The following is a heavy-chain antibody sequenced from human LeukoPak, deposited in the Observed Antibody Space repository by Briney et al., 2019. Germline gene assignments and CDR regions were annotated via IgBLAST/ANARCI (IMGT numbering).Heavy chain of an antibody. CDR2: IYYSGST. CDR3: AVAMAGYYFDY. CDR1: GGSVSSYY. Sequence: PSETLSLTCTASGGSVSSYYWSWIRQPPGKGLEWIAYIYYSGSTNYNPSLKSRVTISVDTSKNQFSLRLSSVTAADTAVYYCAVAMAGYYFDYWGQGALVTVSS. D-gene: IGHD6-19*01. V-gene: IGHV4-59*02. J-gene: IGHJ4*02.